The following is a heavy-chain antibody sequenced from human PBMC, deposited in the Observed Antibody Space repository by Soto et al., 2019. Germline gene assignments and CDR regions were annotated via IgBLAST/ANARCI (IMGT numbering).Heavy chain of an antibody. CDR3: AKVLAGGSHWVYYHYGMDV. V-gene: IGHV3-23*01. Sequence: SVGSLRLSCAASGFTVSNYVMTWVRQAPGKGLEWVSAISGSGGSTHYADSVKGRFTISRDNSKNTVYLHMNSLRAEDTAVYYCAKVLAGGSHWVYYHYGMDVWGQGTTVTVSS. J-gene: IGHJ6*02. CDR2: ISGSGGST. D-gene: IGHD1-26*01. CDR1: GFTVSNYV.